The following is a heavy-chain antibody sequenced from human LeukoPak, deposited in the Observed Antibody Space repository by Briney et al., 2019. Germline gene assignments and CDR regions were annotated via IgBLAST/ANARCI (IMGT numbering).Heavy chain of an antibody. CDR1: GFTFSSYA. CDR3: ARDRSTWGYGSGSPHGY. V-gene: IGHV3-30*04. J-gene: IGHJ4*02. CDR2: ISYDGSNK. D-gene: IGHD3-10*01. Sequence: GGSLRLSCAASGFTFSSYAMHWVRQAPGKGLEWVAVISYDGSNKYYADSVKGRFTISRDNSKNTLYLQMNSLRAEDTAVYYCARDRSTWGYGSGSPHGYWGQGTLVTVSS.